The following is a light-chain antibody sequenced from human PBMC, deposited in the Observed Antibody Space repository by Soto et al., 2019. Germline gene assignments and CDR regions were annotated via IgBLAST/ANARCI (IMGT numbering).Light chain of an antibody. CDR1: RSLVYSDVETC. CDR3: MQTVKFPWT. Sequence: DIVMTQSPLSLPVIPGEPASISCKSSRSLVYSDVETCVYWYVQKAGQPPQLLIYAVSKRFSGVPERFGGSGSGTDFTLTISRVEAEDAGIYYCMQTVKFPWTFGQGTKVDI. V-gene: IGKV2D-29*01. CDR2: AVS. J-gene: IGKJ1*01.